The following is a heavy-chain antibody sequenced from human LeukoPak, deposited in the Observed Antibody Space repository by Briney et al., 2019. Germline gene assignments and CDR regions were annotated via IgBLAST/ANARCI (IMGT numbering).Heavy chain of an antibody. J-gene: IGHJ5*02. D-gene: IGHD2-2*01. V-gene: IGHV4-30-2*01. CDR1: GGSISSGGYY. Sequence: PSETLSLTCTVSGGSISSGGYYWSWIRQPPGKGLEWIGYIYHSGSTYYNPSLKSRVTISVDRSKNQFSLKLSSVTAADTAVYYCTRGGYCSSTSCSTQPNWFDPWGQGTLVTVSS. CDR3: TRGGYCSSTSCSTQPNWFDP. CDR2: IYHSGST.